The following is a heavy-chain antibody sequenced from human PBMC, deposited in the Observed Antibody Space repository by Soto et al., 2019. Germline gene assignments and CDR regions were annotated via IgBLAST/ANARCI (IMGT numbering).Heavy chain of an antibody. J-gene: IGHJ4*02. CDR1: GGTFSSYT. V-gene: IGHV1-69*08. D-gene: IGHD2-21*01. Sequence: SVKVSCKASGGTFSSYTISWVRQAPGQGLEWMGRIIPILGTANYAQKFQGRVTITADKSTSTAYMELSSLRSEDTAVYYCAKTPYCGGDCYLYYFDYWGQGTLVTVSS. CDR2: IIPILGTA. CDR3: AKTPYCGGDCYLYYFDY.